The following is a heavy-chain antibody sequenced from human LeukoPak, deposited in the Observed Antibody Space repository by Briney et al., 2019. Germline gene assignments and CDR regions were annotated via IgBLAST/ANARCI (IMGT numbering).Heavy chain of an antibody. D-gene: IGHD6-19*01. CDR1: GFNFSSYA. CDR2: VSGSGGNT. J-gene: IGHJ4*02. CDR3: AKDRSSGWYTTLDY. Sequence: PGASLRLSCSASGFNFSSYAITWVRQAPGKGLEWVSAVSGSGGNTFYADSVKGRVTISRDNSKKSLYLQMNSLRAEDTAVYYCAKDRSSGWYTTLDYWGQGVLVTVSS. V-gene: IGHV3-23*01.